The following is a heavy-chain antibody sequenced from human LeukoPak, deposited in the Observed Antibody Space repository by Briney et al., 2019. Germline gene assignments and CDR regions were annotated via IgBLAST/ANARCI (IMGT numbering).Heavy chain of an antibody. J-gene: IGHJ3*02. CDR1: GGSISSYY. V-gene: IGHV4-59*01. Sequence: SETLSLTCTVSGGSISSYYWSWIRQPPGKGLEWIGYIYYSGSTNYNPSLKSRVTISVDTSRNQFSLKLSSVTAADTAVYYCARDGRYFDWLFGEMNAFDIWGQGTMVTVSS. CDR2: IYYSGST. D-gene: IGHD3-9*01. CDR3: ARDGRYFDWLFGEMNAFDI.